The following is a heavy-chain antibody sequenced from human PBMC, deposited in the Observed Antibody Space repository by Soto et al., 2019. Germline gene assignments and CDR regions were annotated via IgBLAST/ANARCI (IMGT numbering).Heavy chain of an antibody. J-gene: IGHJ4*02. CDR3: AKLAPGWTKIVY. D-gene: IGHD2-15*01. V-gene: IGHV3-23*01. CDR1: ACSFSSSA. Sequence: EGSLRLSCAASACSFSSSAMSYVRHAPGKWLEWVSTIRGSAGSTYYAESVKGRFTISRDNSKNSLYLLMNSLRAEDTAVYYGAKLAPGWTKIVYLGQGAPVPF. CDR2: IRGSAGST.